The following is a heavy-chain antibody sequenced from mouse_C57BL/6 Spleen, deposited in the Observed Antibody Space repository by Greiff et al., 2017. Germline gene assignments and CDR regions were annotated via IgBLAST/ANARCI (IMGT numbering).Heavy chain of an antibody. CDR3: ARSLYYFDY. V-gene: IGHV1-82*01. CDR1: GYAFSSSW. J-gene: IGHJ2*01. CDR2: IYPGDGDT. Sequence: VQLQQSGPELVKPGASVKISCKASGYAFSSSWMNWVKQRPGKGLEWIGRIYPGDGDTNYNEKFKGKATLTADKSSSTAYMQLSSLTSEDSAVYFCARSLYYFDYWGQGTTLTVSS.